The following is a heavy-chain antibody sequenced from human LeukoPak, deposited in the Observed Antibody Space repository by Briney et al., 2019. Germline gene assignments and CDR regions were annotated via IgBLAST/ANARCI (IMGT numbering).Heavy chain of an antibody. CDR2: ISGSGGST. CDR3: VNEDYYDSSGYRD. Sequence: PGGSLRLSCAASGFTFSSYAMSWVRQAPGKGQEWVSAISGSGGSTYYADSVKGRFTISRDNSKNTLYLQMNSLRAEDTAVYYCVNEDYYDSSGYRDWGQGTLVTVSS. J-gene: IGHJ4*02. D-gene: IGHD3-22*01. V-gene: IGHV3-23*01. CDR1: GFTFSSYA.